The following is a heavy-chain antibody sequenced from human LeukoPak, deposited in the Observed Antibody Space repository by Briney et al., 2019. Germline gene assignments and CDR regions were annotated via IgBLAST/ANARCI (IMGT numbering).Heavy chain of an antibody. D-gene: IGHD3-22*01. CDR3: ARHYYDSSGPAFDI. V-gene: IGHV4-38-2*01. J-gene: IGHJ3*02. Sequence: SETLSLTCAVSGYSISSGYYWGWIRQPPGKGLEWIGSIYHSGSTYYNPSLKSRVTISVDTSKNQFSLKLSSVTAADTAVYYCARHYYDSSGPAFDIWGQGTTVTVSS. CDR1: GYSISSGYY. CDR2: IYHSGST.